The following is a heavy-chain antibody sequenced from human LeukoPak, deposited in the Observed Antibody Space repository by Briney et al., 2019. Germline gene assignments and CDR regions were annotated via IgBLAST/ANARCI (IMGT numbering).Heavy chain of an antibody. CDR2: IVPIFGTA. D-gene: IGHD3-22*01. J-gene: IGHJ4*02. CDR3: ARSPYYDSSGYKYYFDY. V-gene: IGHV1-69*13. Sequence: SLKASCKASGYTFSGYYMHWVRQAAGEGLEWMGGIVPIFGTANYAQKFQGRVTITADESTSTAYMELSSLRSEDTAVYYCARSPYYDSSGYKYYFDYWGQGTLVTVSS. CDR1: GYTFSGYY.